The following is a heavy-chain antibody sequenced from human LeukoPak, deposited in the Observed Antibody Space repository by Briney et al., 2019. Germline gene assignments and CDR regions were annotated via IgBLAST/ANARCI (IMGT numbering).Heavy chain of an antibody. CDR3: ARLGDSSGYYAFDY. CDR2: IYHSGST. J-gene: IGHJ4*02. CDR1: GYSISSGYY. V-gene: IGHV4-38-2*02. D-gene: IGHD3-22*01. Sequence: ASETLSLTCSVSGYSISSGYYWGWIRQPPGKGLEWIGSIYHSGSTNYNPSLKSRVTISVDKSRNQFSLKLSSVTAADTAVYYCARLGDSSGYYAFDYWGQGTLVTVSS.